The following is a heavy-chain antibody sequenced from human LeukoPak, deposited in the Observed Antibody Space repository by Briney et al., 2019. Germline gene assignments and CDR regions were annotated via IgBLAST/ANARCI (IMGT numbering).Heavy chain of an antibody. D-gene: IGHD3-10*01. Sequence: PGGTLRLSCAASEFTFSASYMSWIRQAPGQGLEWISYINSGGSIIDYADSVKGRFTISRDNAKTSLYLLMNSLRAEDTAVYYCARGRLIYFGFDAFDSSGQGTMVTVSS. CDR1: EFTFSASY. CDR3: ARGRLIYFGFDAFDS. J-gene: IGHJ3*02. V-gene: IGHV3-11*01. CDR2: INSGGSII.